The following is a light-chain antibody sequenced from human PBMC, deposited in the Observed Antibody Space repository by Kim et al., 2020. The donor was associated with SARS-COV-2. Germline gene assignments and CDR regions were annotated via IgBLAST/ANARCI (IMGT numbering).Light chain of an antibody. V-gene: IGLV1-44*01. Sequence: RKVTTYYSGSSSSIGSMPVHWYQQVPGAAPKLLIHSTTQRPSRVPDRFSGSKSGTSASLAISGIQSTDEAYYYCATWGDSQNGWVFGRGTQLTVL. CDR1: SSSIGSMP. J-gene: IGLJ3*02. CDR2: STT. CDR3: ATWGDSQNGWV.